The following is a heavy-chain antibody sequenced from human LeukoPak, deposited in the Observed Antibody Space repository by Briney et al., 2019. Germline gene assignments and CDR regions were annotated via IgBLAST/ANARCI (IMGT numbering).Heavy chain of an antibody. V-gene: IGHV3-74*01. D-gene: IGHD4-11*01. CDR3: ARDPRVTAYFDY. CDR2: INSDGSST. J-gene: IGHJ4*02. CDR1: GFTFSSYW. Sequence: QTGGSLRLSCATSGFTFSSYWMHWVRQAPGKGLVWVSRINSDGSSTSYADSVKGRFTISRDNAKNTLYLQMNSLRAEDTAVYYCARDPRVTAYFDYWGQGTLVTVSS.